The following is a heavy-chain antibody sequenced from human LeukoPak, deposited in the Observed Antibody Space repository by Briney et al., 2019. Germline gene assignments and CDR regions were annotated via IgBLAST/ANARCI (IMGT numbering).Heavy chain of an antibody. CDR2: IYYSGST. V-gene: IGHV4-59*08. D-gene: IGHD3-22*01. CDR3: ARSPFDDSSGLDY. Sequence: SETLSLTCTVSGGSISSYDWSWIRQPPGEGLEWVGYIYYSGSTNYNPSLKSRVTISVDTSKNQFSLKLSSVTAADTAVYYCARSPFDDSSGLDYWGQGTLVTVSS. CDR1: GGSISSYD. J-gene: IGHJ4*02.